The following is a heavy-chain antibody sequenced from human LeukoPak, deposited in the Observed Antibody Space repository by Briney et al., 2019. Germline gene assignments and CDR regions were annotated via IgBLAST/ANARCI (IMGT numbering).Heavy chain of an antibody. CDR2: IYYSGST. V-gene: IGHV4-59*01. CDR3: ARGGSRSPFDAFDI. CDR1: GGSISSYH. J-gene: IGHJ3*02. Sequence: SETLSLTCTVSGGSISSYHWSWIRQPPGKGLEWIGYIYYSGSTNYNPSLKSRVTISVDTSKNQFSLKLSSVTAADTAVYYCARGGSRSPFDAFDIWGQGTMVTVSS. D-gene: IGHD1-26*01.